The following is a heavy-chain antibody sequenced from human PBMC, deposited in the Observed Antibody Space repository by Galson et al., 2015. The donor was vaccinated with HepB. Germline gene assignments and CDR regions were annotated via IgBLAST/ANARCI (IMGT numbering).Heavy chain of an antibody. D-gene: IGHD3-16*01. CDR1: GFTFSNYA. CDR3: ARGRQLDP. V-gene: IGHV3-23*01. J-gene: IGHJ5*02. CDR2: ISGSGDDT. Sequence: SLRLSCAASGFTFSNYAMSWVRQAPGKGLEWVSVISGSGDDTHYTDSVKGRFIISRDNPKNTLNLQMDSLRAEDTAVYYCARGRQLDPWGQGTLVTVSS.